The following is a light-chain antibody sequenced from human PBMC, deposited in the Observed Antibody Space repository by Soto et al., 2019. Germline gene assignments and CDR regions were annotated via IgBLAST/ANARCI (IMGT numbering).Light chain of an antibody. J-gene: IGKJ5*01. CDR3: QQRNIWPPIT. CDR1: QSVGYN. V-gene: IGKV3-11*01. CDR2: DAS. Sequence: EIVMTQSPATLSVSPGERATLSCRASQSVGYNLAWYQQKPGQPPRLLIYDASNRATGIPARFSGSGSETDFTLTISSLEPEDFAVYYCQQRNIWPPITFGQGTRLEIK.